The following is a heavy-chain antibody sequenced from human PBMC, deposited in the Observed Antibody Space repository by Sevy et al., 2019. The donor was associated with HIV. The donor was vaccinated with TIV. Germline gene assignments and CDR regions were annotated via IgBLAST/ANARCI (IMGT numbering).Heavy chain of an antibody. CDR2: FDPEDGET. CDR3: ATTKDYYDSSGSPFDY. CDR1: GYTLTQLS. V-gene: IGHV1-24*01. D-gene: IGHD3-22*01. Sequence: ASVKVSCKVFGYTLTQLSMHWVRQAPGKGLEWMGSFDPEDGETLYAQNFQGRVTMTEDTSTDTAYMALSSLRSEDTAIYYCATTKDYYDSSGSPFDYWGQGTLVTVSS. J-gene: IGHJ4*02.